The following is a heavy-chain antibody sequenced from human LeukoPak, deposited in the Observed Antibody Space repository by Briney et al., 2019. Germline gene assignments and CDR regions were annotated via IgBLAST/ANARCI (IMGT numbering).Heavy chain of an antibody. V-gene: IGHV7-4-1*02. CDR2: INTNTGNP. CDR1: GYTFTIFA. Sequence: ASVSVSYTASGYTFTIFAMKWVGQAPGQGGEWMGWINTNTGNPTYAQGFTGGCVFSLETAVSTAYLQISSLKAEDTAVYYCARDLYSSGLRGDYWGQGTLVTVST. J-gene: IGHJ4*02. D-gene: IGHD6-19*01. CDR3: ARDLYSSGLRGDY.